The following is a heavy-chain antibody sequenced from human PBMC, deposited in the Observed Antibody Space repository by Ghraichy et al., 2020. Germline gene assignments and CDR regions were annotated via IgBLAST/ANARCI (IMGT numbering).Heavy chain of an antibody. V-gene: IGHV1-2*02. CDR3: ARVLEGAVAFDI. D-gene: IGHD1-26*01. CDR1: GYTFTGYY. Sequence: ASVKVSCKASGYTFTGYYMHWVRQAPGQGLEWMGWINPNSGGTNYAQKFQGRVTMTRDTSISTAYMELSRLRSDDTAVYYCARVLEGAVAFDIWGQGTMVTVSS. J-gene: IGHJ3*02. CDR2: INPNSGGT.